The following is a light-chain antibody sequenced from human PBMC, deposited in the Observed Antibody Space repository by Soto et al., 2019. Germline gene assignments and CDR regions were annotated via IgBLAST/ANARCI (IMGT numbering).Light chain of an antibody. V-gene: IGKV3-20*01. Sequence: EIVLTQSPGTLSLSPGERATLSCRASQSVSSSYLAWYQQKPGQAPRLLIYGASSRATGIPDRFSGSGSGTNFTLTISRLKPEDFAVYYCQQYAGSPPTFGQGTKLEIK. J-gene: IGKJ2*01. CDR3: QQYAGSPPT. CDR2: GAS. CDR1: QSVSSSY.